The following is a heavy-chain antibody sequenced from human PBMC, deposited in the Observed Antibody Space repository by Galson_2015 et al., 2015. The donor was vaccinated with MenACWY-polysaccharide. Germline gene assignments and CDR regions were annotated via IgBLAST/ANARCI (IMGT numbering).Heavy chain of an antibody. CDR1: GFTFSTTSYA. D-gene: IGHD3-22*01. J-gene: IGHJ3*02. Sequence: SLRLSCAVSGFTFSTTSYAMHWVRQAPGKGLEWVAIISDDGGVKYYADSVKGRFTISRDNSKNTLYLQMSSLRPEDTALYYRARDLSGFGAFGIWGQGTMVTVSS. CDR2: ISDDGGVK. CDR3: ARDLSGFGAFGI. V-gene: IGHV3-30-3*01.